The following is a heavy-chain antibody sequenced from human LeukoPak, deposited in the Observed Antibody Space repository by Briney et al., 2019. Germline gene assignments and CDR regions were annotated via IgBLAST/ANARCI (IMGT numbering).Heavy chain of an antibody. D-gene: IGHD6-13*01. CDR1: GFPFTSSG. CDR2: ISYGGSDK. V-gene: IGHV3-30*18. J-gene: IGHJ4*02. CDR3: AKDLVGSSWSHGFDY. Sequence: PGRSLTLSCAASGFPFTSSGVHGVRQAPGKGLEWVAVISYGGSDKSYADSVKGRFTISRDNSKNTLYLQMNSLRAEDTAVYYCAKDLVGSSWSHGFDYWGQGTLVTVSS.